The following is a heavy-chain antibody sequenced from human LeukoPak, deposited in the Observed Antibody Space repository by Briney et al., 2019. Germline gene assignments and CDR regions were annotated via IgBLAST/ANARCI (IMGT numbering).Heavy chain of an antibody. V-gene: IGHV3-30*02. CDR1: GYTLTELS. CDR2: IRYDGSNK. CDR3: AKPYSSGYYPDAFDI. D-gene: IGHD3-22*01. Sequence: SCKVSGYTLTELSMHWVRQAPGKGLEWVAFIRYDGSNKYYADSVKGRFTISRDNSKNTLYLQMNSLRAEDTAVYYCAKPYSSGYYPDAFDIWGQGTMVTVSS. J-gene: IGHJ3*02.